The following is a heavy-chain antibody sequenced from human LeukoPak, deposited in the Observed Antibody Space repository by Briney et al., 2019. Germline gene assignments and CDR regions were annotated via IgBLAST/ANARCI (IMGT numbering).Heavy chain of an antibody. V-gene: IGHV3-30*03. J-gene: IGHJ4*02. CDR2: ISYDGSNK. CDR3: ARERPTSPDY. Sequence: GRSLRLSCAASGFTFSSYGMHWVRQAPGKGLEWVAVISYDGSNKYYADSVKGRFTISRDNSKNTLYLQMNSLRAEDTAVYYCARERPTSPDYWGQGTLVTVSS. CDR1: GFTFSSYG.